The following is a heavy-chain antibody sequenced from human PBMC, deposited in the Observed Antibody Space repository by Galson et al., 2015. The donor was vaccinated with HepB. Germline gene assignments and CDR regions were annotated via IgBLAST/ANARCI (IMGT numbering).Heavy chain of an antibody. D-gene: IGHD2-2*01. J-gene: IGHJ6*02. CDR1: GYTFTGYY. CDR2: INPNSGGT. CDR3: ARDTSGRVPAAYYYYYGMDV. V-gene: IGHV1-2*02. Sequence: SVKVSCKASGYTFTGYYMHWVRQAPGQGLEWMGWINPNSGGTNYAQKFQGRVTMTRDTSISTAYMELSRLRSDDTAVYYCARDTSGRVPAAYYYYYGMDVWGQGTTVTVSS.